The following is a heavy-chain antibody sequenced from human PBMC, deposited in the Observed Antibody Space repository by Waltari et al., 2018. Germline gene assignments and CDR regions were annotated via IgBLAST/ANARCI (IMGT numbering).Heavy chain of an antibody. CDR3: AKSDWFDP. V-gene: IGHV3-74*01. J-gene: IGHJ5*02. CDR1: GFSIGNYW. Sequence: EVQLVESGGGSVQPGGSLRLSCVASGFSIGNYWMNWVRQAPGKGLVWVSRIKNDGSITTYADSVRGRFAISRDNAKNTVYLQMNSLRIEDTAMYYCAKSDWFDPWGQGTLVTVSS. CDR2: IKNDGSIT.